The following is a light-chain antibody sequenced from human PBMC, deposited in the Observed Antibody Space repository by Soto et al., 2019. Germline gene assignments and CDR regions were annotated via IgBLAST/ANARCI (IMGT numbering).Light chain of an antibody. V-gene: IGLV1-40*01. J-gene: IGLJ7*01. Sequence: QPVLTQPPSVSGAPGQRVTISCTGSSSNIGAGYDVHGYQQLPGTAPKLLIYGNSNRPAGVPDRFSGSKSGTSASLAITGRQAGDEADYYCQSYYTSLSAAVFGGGTLMTVL. CDR1: SSNIGAGYD. CDR3: QSYYTSLSAAV. CDR2: GNS.